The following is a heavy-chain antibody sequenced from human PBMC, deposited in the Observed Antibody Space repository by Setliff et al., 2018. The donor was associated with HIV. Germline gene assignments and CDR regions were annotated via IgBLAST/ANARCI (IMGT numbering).Heavy chain of an antibody. D-gene: IGHD6-6*01. Sequence: SVKVSCKASGGSFSCYGINWLRQAPGQGLEWMGGMVPVIGAAQYAQKFQGRVTITADRVTSTAYMELTSLTSDDTAVYYCAREVAARPYFDFWGQGTLVTVSS. CDR3: AREVAARPYFDF. V-gene: IGHV1-69*06. CDR1: GGSFSCYG. CDR2: MVPVIGAA. J-gene: IGHJ4*02.